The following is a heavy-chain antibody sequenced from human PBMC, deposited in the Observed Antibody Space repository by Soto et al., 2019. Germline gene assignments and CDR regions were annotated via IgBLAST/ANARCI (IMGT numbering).Heavy chain of an antibody. CDR2: MYSGGST. CDR1: GLTVSSNY. Sequence: EVQLVESGGGLVQPGGSLRLSCAASGLTVSSNYMSWVRQAPGKGLEWVSVMYSGGSTYYADSVKGRFIISRDNYKNTLYLQMDSLRVEDTDVYYCARDSSLHQPLFYGMDVWGQGTTVTVSS. J-gene: IGHJ6*02. D-gene: IGHD2-2*01. CDR3: ARDSSLHQPLFYGMDV. V-gene: IGHV3-66*01.